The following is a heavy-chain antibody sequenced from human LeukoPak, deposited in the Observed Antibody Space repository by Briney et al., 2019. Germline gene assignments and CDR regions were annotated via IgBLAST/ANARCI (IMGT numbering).Heavy chain of an antibody. CDR1: GYTFTGYY. J-gene: IGHJ4*02. Sequence: ASVKVSCKASGYTFTGYYMHWVRQAPGQGLEWMGWINPNSGGTNYAQKFQGRVTMTRNTSISTAYMELSSLRSEDTAVYYCARIDPPDYWGQGTLVTVSS. CDR2: INPNSGGT. CDR3: ARIDPPDY. V-gene: IGHV1-2*02.